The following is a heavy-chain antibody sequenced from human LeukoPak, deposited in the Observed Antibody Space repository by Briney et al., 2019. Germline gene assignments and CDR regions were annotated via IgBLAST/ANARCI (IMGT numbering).Heavy chain of an antibody. V-gene: IGHV4-59*01. J-gene: IGHJ4*02. CDR3: ARATNYAILTGYNYFDY. D-gene: IGHD3-9*01. CDR1: GGSISGYY. CDR2: IYYSGST. Sequence: PETLSLTCTVSGGSISGYYWSWIRQPPGKGLEWIGYIYYSGSTNYNPSLKSRVTISVDTSKNQFSLKLSSVTAADTAVYYCARATNYAILTGYNYFDYWGQGTLVTVSS.